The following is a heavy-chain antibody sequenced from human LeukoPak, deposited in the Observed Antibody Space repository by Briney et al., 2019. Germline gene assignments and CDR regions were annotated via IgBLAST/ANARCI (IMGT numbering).Heavy chain of an antibody. D-gene: IGHD6-6*01. J-gene: IGHJ6*03. V-gene: IGHV3-23*01. Sequence: GGSLRLSCAASGFTFSSYAMSWVRQAPGKGLEWVSAISGSGGSTYYADSVKGRFTISRDNSKNTLYLQMNSLRAEDTAVYYCSYNSSSGVDYYYYMDVWGKGTTVTVSS. CDR2: ISGSGGST. CDR1: GFTFSSYA. CDR3: SYNSSSGVDYYYYMDV.